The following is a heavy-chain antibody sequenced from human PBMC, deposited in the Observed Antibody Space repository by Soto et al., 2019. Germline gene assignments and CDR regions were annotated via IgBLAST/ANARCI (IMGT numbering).Heavy chain of an antibody. CDR3: ARRPGAFDC. D-gene: IGHD2-2*01. CDR1: GGSISSNSW. V-gene: IGHV4-4*02. CDR2: IYQSGVA. J-gene: IGHJ4*02. Sequence: QVQLQESGPGLVKPSGTLSLTCAVSGGSISSNSWWAWVRQPPGKGLEWIGEIYQSGVANYNPSLKSRVTISVDKSNNHFSLTLSSVTAADTAVYYCARRPGAFDCWGQGTLVTVSS.